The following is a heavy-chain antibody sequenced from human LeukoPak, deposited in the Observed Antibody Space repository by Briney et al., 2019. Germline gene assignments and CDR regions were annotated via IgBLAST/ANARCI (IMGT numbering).Heavy chain of an antibody. D-gene: IGHD5-24*01. CDR3: ASTDGYNNDYYYGMDV. CDR1: GGTFSSYA. CDR2: IIPIFGIA. V-gene: IGHV1-69*04. Sequence: SVKVSRKASGGTFSSYAISWVRQAPGQGLEWMGRIIPIFGIANYAQKFQGRVTITADKSTSTAYMELSSLRSEDTAVYYCASTDGYNNDYYYGMDVWGQGTTVTVSS. J-gene: IGHJ6*02.